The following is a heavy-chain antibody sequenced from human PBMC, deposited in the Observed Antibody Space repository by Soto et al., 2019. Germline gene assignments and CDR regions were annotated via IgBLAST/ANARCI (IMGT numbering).Heavy chain of an antibody. D-gene: IGHD3-3*01. CDR2: IVVGSGNT. CDR1: GFTFTSSA. CDR3: AEIRFSKYYYYGMDV. Sequence: QMQLVQSGPEVKKPGTSVKVSCKASGFTFTSSAVQWVRQARGQRLEWIGWIVVGSGNTNYAQKFQERVTITRDMSTSTAYMELSSLRSEDTAVYYCAEIRFSKYYYYGMDVWGQGTTVTVSS. J-gene: IGHJ6*02. V-gene: IGHV1-58*01.